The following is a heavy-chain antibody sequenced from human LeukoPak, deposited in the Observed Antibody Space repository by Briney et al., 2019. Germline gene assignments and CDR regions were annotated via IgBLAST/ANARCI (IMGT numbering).Heavy chain of an antibody. D-gene: IGHD3-10*02. CDR3: ARHMLGAYNWFDP. Sequence: PSETLSLTCTVSGGSISSSSYYWGWIRQPPGKGLEWIGSIYISGSTNYNPSLKSRVTMSVDTSKNQFSLKLSSVTAADTAVYYCARHMLGAYNWFDPWGQGTLVTVSS. CDR2: IYISGST. CDR1: GGSISSSSYY. J-gene: IGHJ5*02. V-gene: IGHV4-39*01.